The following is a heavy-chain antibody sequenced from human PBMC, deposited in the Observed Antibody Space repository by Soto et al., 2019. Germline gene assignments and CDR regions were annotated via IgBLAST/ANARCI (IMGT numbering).Heavy chain of an antibody. CDR2: IYYSGST. V-gene: IGHV4-39*01. CDR3: ARHKVDTAMVDWFDP. Sequence: QLQLQESGPGLVKPSETLSLTCTVSGGSISSSSYYWGWIRQPPGNGLEWIGSIYYSGSTYYNPSLKGRVTISVDKSKNQVSRKLSSVTAADTAVYYCARHKVDTAMVDWFDPWGQGTLVTVSS. D-gene: IGHD5-18*01. J-gene: IGHJ5*02. CDR1: GGSISSSSYY.